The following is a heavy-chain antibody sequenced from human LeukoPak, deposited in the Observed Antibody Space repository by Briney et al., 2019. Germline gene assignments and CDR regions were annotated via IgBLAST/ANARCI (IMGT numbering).Heavy chain of an antibody. Sequence: SETLSLTCTVSGDSISSSNYYWGWVRQPPGMGLEWIGTIYYSGNTYYNPSLKSRVTISVDTSKNKFSLKLSSVTAADTAIYYCARGRGPTVITVWGQGTLVTVSS. CDR1: GDSISSSNYY. CDR3: ARGRGPTVITV. V-gene: IGHV4-39*07. CDR2: IYYSGNT. D-gene: IGHD4-17*01. J-gene: IGHJ4*02.